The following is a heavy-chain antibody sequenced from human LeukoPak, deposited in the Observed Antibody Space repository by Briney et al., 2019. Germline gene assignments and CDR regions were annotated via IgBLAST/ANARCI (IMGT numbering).Heavy chain of an antibody. CDR1: GFTFTNYN. J-gene: IGHJ4*02. CDR3: VKSGTTSDY. D-gene: IGHD1-14*01. V-gene: IGHV3-21*01. Sequence: GGCLRLSCAASGFTFTNYNMNWVRQAPGKGREWVSSITSGSRYIYYGDSVKGRFTISRDNANNSLFLQMNSLRAEDTAVYYCVKSGTTSDYWGQGTLVTVSS. CDR2: ITSGSRYI.